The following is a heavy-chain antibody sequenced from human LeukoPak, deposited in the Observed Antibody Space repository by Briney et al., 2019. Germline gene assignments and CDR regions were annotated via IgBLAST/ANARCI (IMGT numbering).Heavy chain of an antibody. CDR1: GGSISSGGYY. D-gene: IGHD6-19*01. V-gene: IGHV4-61*08. Sequence: SETLSLTCTVSGGSISSGGYYWSWIRQPPGKGLEWIGYIYDSGSTNYNPSLRSRLTISVDTSKNQFSLKLSSVTAADTAVYYCARAGRYTTGWYGNYFDYWGQGTLVTVSS. J-gene: IGHJ4*02. CDR3: ARAGRYTTGWYGNYFDY. CDR2: IYDSGST.